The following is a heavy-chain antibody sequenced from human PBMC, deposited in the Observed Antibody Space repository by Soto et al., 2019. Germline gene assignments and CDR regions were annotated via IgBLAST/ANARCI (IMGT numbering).Heavy chain of an antibody. Sequence: SVKVSGKASGCTFSSYAISWVRQAPGQGLEWMGGIIPIFGTANYAQKFQGRVTITADKSTSTAYMELSSLRSEDTAVYYCARVGVYAEYYYFDYWGQGTLVTVSS. J-gene: IGHJ4*02. D-gene: IGHD2-8*02. CDR2: IIPIFGTA. CDR3: ARVGVYAEYYYFDY. V-gene: IGHV1-69*06. CDR1: GCTFSSYA.